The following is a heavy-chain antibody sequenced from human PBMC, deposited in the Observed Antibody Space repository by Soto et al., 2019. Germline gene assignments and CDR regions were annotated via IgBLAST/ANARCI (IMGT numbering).Heavy chain of an antibody. J-gene: IGHJ4*02. CDR1: GFPFDDHA. D-gene: IGHD3-16*01. CDR2: ISWSSDDV. Sequence: EVQLVESGGGVVQFGRSLRLSCEASGFPFDDHAMHWVRQVPGKGLEWVSGISWSSDDVGYVDSVKGRFTISRDNVRNVVYLQMDSLTTDDTAVYFCAKDRKTDFPIVWGLDNWGQGTRATGFS. V-gene: IGHV3-9*01. CDR3: AKDRKTDFPIVWGLDN.